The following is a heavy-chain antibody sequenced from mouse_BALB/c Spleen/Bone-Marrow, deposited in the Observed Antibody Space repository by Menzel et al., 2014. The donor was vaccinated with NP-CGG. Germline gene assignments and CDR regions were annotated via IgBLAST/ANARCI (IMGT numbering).Heavy chain of an antibody. CDR3: TGRYGWFAY. CDR1: GFNIKDTY. V-gene: IGHV14-3*02. J-gene: IGHJ3*01. CDR2: IDPANGNT. Sequence: VQLKQSGAELVKPGASVKLSCTASGFNIKDTYMHWVKQRPEQGLEWIGRIDPANGNTKYDPRFQGKATITADASSNTAYLQLSSLTSEDTAVYYCTGRYGWFAYWGQGTLVTVPA. D-gene: IGHD2-14*01.